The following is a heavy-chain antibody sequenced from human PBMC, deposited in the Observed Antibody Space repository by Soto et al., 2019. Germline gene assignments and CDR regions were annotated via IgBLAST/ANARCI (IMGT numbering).Heavy chain of an antibody. CDR3: AKDPDPITATAVGF. CDR1: KFPFTDFA. J-gene: IGHJ4*02. D-gene: IGHD1-7*01. CDR2: VSGRGDTN. Sequence: EVHLLESGGGLVQPGGSLRLSCVSAKFPFTDFARNWVRQPPGKGLVWVSAVSGRGDTNYYADSVNGRFTISRDHSQNIVFLQTHSMRDEDTGVYYCAKDPDPITATAVGFWGQGTLVTVSS. V-gene: IGHV3-23*01.